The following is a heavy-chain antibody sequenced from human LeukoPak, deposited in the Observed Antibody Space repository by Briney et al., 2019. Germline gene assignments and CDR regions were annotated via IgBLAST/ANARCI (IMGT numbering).Heavy chain of an antibody. CDR3: ARDRFSRASSSGPPYYYYYFMDV. D-gene: IGHD3-3*02. J-gene: IGHJ6*03. CDR1: GFHLSSYA. Sequence: GSLKLSCAAPGFHLSSYAMSRVRQAPGEGPEGVAHIKKDGKGKYYADSVEGRFNISRDNAKNSLYLQINSLRTEDTAVYYCARDRFSRASSSGPPYYYYYFMDVWGKGTTVTVSS. CDR2: IKKDGKGK. V-gene: IGHV3-7*01.